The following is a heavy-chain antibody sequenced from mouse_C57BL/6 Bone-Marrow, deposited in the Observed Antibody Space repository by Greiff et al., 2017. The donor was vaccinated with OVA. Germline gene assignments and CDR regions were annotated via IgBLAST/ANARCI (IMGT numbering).Heavy chain of an antibody. D-gene: IGHD2-13*01. CDR1: GYTFTSYW. CDR3: ATVTSWFAY. Sequence: QVQLQQPGTELVKPGASVKLSCKASGYTFTSYWMHWVKQRPGQGLEWIGIINPSDGGTNYNEKFTSKATLTVDKSSCTAYMHPRSLASEDSAVYYSATVTSWFAYWGQGTLVTVSA. V-gene: IGHV1-53*01. CDR2: INPSDGGT. J-gene: IGHJ3*01.